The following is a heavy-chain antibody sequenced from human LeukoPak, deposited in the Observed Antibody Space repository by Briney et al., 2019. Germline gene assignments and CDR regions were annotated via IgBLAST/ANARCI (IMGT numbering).Heavy chain of an antibody. CDR3: AREGSSTSFLRGRYYYGMDV. Sequence: ASVKVSCKASGYTFTSYDINWLRQATGQGLEWMGWMNPNSGNTGYAQKFQGRVTMTRNTSISTAYMELSSLRSEDTAVYYCAREGSSTSFLRGRYYYGMDVWGQGTTVTVSS. D-gene: IGHD2-2*01. CDR1: GYTFTSYD. CDR2: MNPNSGNT. J-gene: IGHJ6*02. V-gene: IGHV1-8*01.